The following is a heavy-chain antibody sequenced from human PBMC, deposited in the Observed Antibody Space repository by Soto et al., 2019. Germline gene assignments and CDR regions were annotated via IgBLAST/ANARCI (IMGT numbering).Heavy chain of an antibody. V-gene: IGHV4-31*03. CDR1: GGSISSGGYY. CDR2: IYYSGST. CDR3: AREHYGSGNYYYYGMDV. Sequence: PSETLSLTCTVSGGSISSGGYYWSWIRQHPGKGLEWIGYIYYSGSTYYNPSLKSRVTISVDTSKNQFSLKLSSVTAADTAVYYCAREHYGSGNYYYYGMDVWGQGTTVTVSS. D-gene: IGHD3-10*01. J-gene: IGHJ6*02.